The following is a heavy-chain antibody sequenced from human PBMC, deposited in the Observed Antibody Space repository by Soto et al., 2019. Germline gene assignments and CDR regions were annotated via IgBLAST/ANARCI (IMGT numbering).Heavy chain of an antibody. J-gene: IGHJ3*02. D-gene: IGHD3-10*01. Sequence: GGSLRLSCAASGFTVSSNYMSWVRQAPGKGLEWVSVIYSGGSTYYADSVKGRFTISRDNSKNTLYLQMNSLRAEDTAVYYCARDRPHREGWFGEFYDAFDIWGQGTMVTVSS. CDR2: IYSGGST. CDR3: ARDRPHREGWFGEFYDAFDI. V-gene: IGHV3-66*01. CDR1: GFTVSSNY.